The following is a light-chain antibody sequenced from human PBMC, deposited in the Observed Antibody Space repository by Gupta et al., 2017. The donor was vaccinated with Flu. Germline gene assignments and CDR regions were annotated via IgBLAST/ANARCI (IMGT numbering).Light chain of an antibody. J-gene: IGKJ2*01. CDR2: DAS. Sequence: PDTLSVSPGERATLSCRASEVISSNLDWYQQRPGQAPRRLILDASTRATGIPARFSGSGYGTEFTLTISNLQSEDFAVYYCKQYRNWPQTFGQGTRLEIK. V-gene: IGKV3-15*01. CDR3: KQYRNWPQT. CDR1: EVISSN.